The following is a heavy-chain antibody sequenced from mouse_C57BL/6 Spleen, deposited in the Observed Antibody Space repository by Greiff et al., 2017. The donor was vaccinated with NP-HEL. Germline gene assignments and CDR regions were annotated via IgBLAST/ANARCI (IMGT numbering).Heavy chain of an antibody. CDR1: GFTFSDYG. V-gene: IGHV5-17*01. J-gene: IGHJ2*01. Sequence: EVKLVESGGGLVKPGGSLKLSCAASGFTFSDYGMHWVRQAPEKGLEWVAYISSGSSTIYYADTVKGRFTISRDNAKNTLFLQMTSLRSEDTAMYYCARTERYPYYFDYWGQGTTLTVSS. D-gene: IGHD1-1*01. CDR3: ARTERYPYYFDY. CDR2: ISSGSSTI.